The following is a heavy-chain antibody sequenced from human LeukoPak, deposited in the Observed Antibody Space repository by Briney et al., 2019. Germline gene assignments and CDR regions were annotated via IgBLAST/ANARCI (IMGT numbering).Heavy chain of an antibody. CDR1: GYTFTSYG. Sequence: ASVKVSCKASGYTFTSYGINWVRQATGQGLEWMGWMNPNSGNTGYAQKFQGRVTITRNTSISTAYMELSSLRSEDTAVYYCARATPTPYYDFWSGYYPYYYYYMDVWGKGTTVTVSS. J-gene: IGHJ6*03. D-gene: IGHD3-3*01. V-gene: IGHV1-8*03. CDR3: ARATPTPYYDFWSGYYPYYYYYMDV. CDR2: MNPNSGNT.